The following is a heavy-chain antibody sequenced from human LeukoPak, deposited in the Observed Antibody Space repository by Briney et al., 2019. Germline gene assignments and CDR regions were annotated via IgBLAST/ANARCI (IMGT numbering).Heavy chain of an antibody. CDR2: MNPNSGNT. CDR3: ARGGYDILTGLYPPPNWFDP. CDR1: GYTFTSYD. J-gene: IGHJ5*02. D-gene: IGHD3-9*01. V-gene: IGHV1-8*01. Sequence: EASVKVSCKASGYTFTSYDINWVRQATGQGLEWMGWMNPNSGNTGYAQKFQGRVTMTRNTSISTAYMELSSLRSEDTAVYYCARGGYDILTGLYPPPNWFDPWGQGTLVTVSS.